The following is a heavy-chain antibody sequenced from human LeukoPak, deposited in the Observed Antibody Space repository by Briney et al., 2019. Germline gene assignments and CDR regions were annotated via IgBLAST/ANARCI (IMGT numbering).Heavy chain of an antibody. CDR1: GGSISSGGYS. V-gene: IGHV4-30-2*01. CDR2: IYHSGST. Sequence: PSQTLSLTCAVSGGSISSGGYSWSWLRQPPGKGLEWIGYIYHSGSTYYNPSLKSRVTISVDRSKNQFSLKLSSVTAADTAVYYCARGGDCSSTSCYYLYGMDVWGQGTTVTVSS. J-gene: IGHJ6*02. CDR3: ARGGDCSSTSCYYLYGMDV. D-gene: IGHD2-2*01.